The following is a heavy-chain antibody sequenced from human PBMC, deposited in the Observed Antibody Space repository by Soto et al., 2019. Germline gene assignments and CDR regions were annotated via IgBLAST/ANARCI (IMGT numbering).Heavy chain of an antibody. CDR2: ISAYNGNT. J-gene: IGHJ4*02. CDR1: GYTFTSYG. Sequence: QVQLVQSGAEVKKPGASVKVSCKASGYTFTSYGISWVRQAPGQGLEWMGWISAYNGNTNYAQKLQGRVTMTTDTATSTAYMELRSLRSDDTAVYYCARDFAGFVGNVDYGSGSYYTGFAYWGQGTLVTVSS. D-gene: IGHD3-10*01. V-gene: IGHV1-18*01. CDR3: ARDFAGFVGNVDYGSGSYYTGFAY.